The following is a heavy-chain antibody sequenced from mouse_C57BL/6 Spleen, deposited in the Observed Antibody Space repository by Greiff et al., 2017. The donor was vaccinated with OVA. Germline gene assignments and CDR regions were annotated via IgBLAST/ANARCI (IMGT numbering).Heavy chain of an antibody. Sequence: EVMLVQSGGGLVQPGGSLSLSCAASGFTFTDYYMSWVRQPPGKALEWLGFIRHKANGYTTEHSSSVKGRFTISRDNSKSNLYLQMNALGAEDSATYYCARYFDYDAMDYWGQGTSVTVSS. CDR2: IRHKANGYTT. CDR1: GFTFTDYY. CDR3: ARYFDYDAMDY. V-gene: IGHV7-3*01. J-gene: IGHJ4*01.